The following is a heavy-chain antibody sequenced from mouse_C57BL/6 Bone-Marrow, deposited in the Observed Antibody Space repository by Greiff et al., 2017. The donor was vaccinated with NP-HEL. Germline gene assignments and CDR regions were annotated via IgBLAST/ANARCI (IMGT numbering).Heavy chain of an antibody. V-gene: IGHV1-39*01. D-gene: IGHD2-3*01. Sequence: VQLQQSGPELVKPGASVKISCKASGYSFTDYNMKWVKQSNGKSLEWSGVINPNYGTTSYNPKLKGKATFTVDQSSSTAYMQLNSLTSEDSAVYYCARSDGLWYLDVWGTGTTVTVSS. CDR3: ARSDGLWYLDV. CDR1: GYSFTDYN. J-gene: IGHJ1*03. CDR2: INPNYGTT.